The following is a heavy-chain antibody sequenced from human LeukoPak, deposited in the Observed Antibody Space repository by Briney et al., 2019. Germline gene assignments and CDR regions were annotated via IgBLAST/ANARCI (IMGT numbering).Heavy chain of an antibody. CDR3: ASEYKYDSSGANAFDI. CDR1: GFTFTGYY. V-gene: IGHV1-46*01. Sequence: ASVKVSCKASGFTFTGYYMHWVRQAPGQGLEWMGIINPSGHITNYAQKFQGRVTMTRDTSISTAYMELSRLRSDDTAVYYCASEYKYDSSGANAFDIWGQGTMVTVSS. CDR2: INPSGHIT. D-gene: IGHD3-22*01. J-gene: IGHJ3*02.